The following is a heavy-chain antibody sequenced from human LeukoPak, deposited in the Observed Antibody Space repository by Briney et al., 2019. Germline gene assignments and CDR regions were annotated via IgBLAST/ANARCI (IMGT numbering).Heavy chain of an antibody. CDR3: AKDTDLTIWGVYFDY. J-gene: IGHJ4*02. CDR2: ISGSGGST. V-gene: IGHV3-23*01. CDR1: EFTFSSYA. D-gene: IGHD3-16*01. Sequence: GGSLRLSCAASEFTFSSYAMSWVRQAPGKGLEWVSAISGSGGSTYYADSVKGRFTISRDNSKNTLYLQMNSLRAEDTAVYYCAKDTDLTIWGVYFDYWGQGTLVTVSS.